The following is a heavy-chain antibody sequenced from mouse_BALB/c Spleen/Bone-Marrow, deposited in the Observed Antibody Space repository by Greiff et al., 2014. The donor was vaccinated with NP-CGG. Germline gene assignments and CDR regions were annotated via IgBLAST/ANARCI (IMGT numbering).Heavy chain of an antibody. CDR3: AGDQGYRKMYDAMDY. CDR1: GFSLSGYG. Sequence: VKLVESGPGLVAPSQSLSITCTVSGFSLSGYGVNWVRQPPGKGLEWLGMIWGDGSTDYNSALKSRLNISKDNCNNQDFLKMSNLKTDNTARYYCAGDQGYRKMYDAMDYWGQGTPVTVSS. J-gene: IGHJ4*01. V-gene: IGHV2-6-7*01. D-gene: IGHD3-2*02. CDR2: IWGDGST.